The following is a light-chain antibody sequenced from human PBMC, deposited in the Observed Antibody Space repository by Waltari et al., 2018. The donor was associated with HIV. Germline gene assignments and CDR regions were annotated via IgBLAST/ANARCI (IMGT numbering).Light chain of an antibody. CDR1: SGSIASNY. V-gene: IGLV6-57*03. J-gene: IGLJ3*02. Sequence: FMLTQPPSVSESPGKTVTISCTRSSGSIASNYVQWFQQRPGNAPPTILYEYYRRPSGVPVRFSGTIVKSSNTASLTIAGVKTEDEADYYCQSFDANNHWVFGGGTRLTVL. CDR2: EYY. CDR3: QSFDANNHWV.